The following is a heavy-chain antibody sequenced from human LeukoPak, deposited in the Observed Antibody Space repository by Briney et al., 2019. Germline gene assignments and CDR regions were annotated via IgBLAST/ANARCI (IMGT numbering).Heavy chain of an antibody. CDR2: TYYSGST. D-gene: IGHD3-10*01. V-gene: IGHV4-59*01. CDR1: GGSLSSYY. J-gene: IGHJ4*02. CDR3: ASRYGSGSYGFDY. Sequence: SETLSLTCTVSGGSLSSYYWSWIRQPPGKGLEWIGYTYYSGSTEYNPSLKGRVTISADTSKNQFSLKLNSVTAADAAVYYCASRYGSGSYGFDYWGQGTLVTVSS.